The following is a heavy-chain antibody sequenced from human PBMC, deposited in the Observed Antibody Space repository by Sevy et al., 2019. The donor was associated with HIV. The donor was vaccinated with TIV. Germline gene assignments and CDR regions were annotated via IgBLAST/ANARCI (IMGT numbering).Heavy chain of an antibody. V-gene: IGHV3-30*18. CDR3: AKDFTGYYGMDV. Sequence: GGSLRLSCEVSGLSVTNNGMHWVRQAPGKGLEWVAVISYDGINQYYGDSVKGRFIISRDRSKNTLYLQMNILRIEDTVVYYCAKDFTGYYGMDVWGQGTTVTVSS. CDR1: GLSVTNNG. J-gene: IGHJ6*02. CDR2: ISYDGINQ. D-gene: IGHD3-9*01.